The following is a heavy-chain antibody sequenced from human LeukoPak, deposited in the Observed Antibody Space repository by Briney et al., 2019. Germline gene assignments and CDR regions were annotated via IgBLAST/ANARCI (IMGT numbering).Heavy chain of an antibody. CDR3: AREARGLVVVPAAMPHFDY. J-gene: IGHJ4*02. CDR1: GGSISSRSYY. D-gene: IGHD2-2*01. V-gene: IGHV4-39*07. Sequence: PSETLSLTCTVSGGSISSRSYYCAWIRQPPGKGPEWIGEINHSGSTNYHPSLKSRATISVDTSKNQFSLKLSSVTAADTAVYYCAREARGLVVVPAAMPHFDYWGQGTLVTVSS. CDR2: INHSGST.